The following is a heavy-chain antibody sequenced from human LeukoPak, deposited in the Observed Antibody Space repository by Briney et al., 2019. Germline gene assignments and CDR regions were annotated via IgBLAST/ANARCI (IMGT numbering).Heavy chain of an antibody. Sequence: GGSLRLSCAASGFTFSTYSMNWVRQAPGKGLEWVSYIGDSSYAVSYAASVKGRFTISRDNAKNSLYLQMNSLSVEDTALYYCVRSGGNWFGPWGQGTLVTVSS. CDR2: IGDSSYAV. D-gene: IGHD4-23*01. CDR3: VRSGGNWFGP. J-gene: IGHJ5*02. V-gene: IGHV3-48*04. CDR1: GFTFSTYS.